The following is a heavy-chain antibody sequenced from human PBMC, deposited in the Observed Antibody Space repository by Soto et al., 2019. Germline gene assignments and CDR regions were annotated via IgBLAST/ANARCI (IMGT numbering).Heavy chain of an antibody. J-gene: IGHJ4*02. CDR3: AKKVDSKGFDY. CDR2: ISRSDGRT. V-gene: IGHV3-23*01. CDR1: VFTFSSYA. Sequence: PGGSLRLSCAASVFTFSSYAMNWVRQAPGKGLEWVSTISRSDGRTYYADSVKGRFTISRDNSKNTLYLQMNSLRAEDTAVYYCAKKVDSKGFDYWGQGTLVTVSS. D-gene: IGHD3-22*01.